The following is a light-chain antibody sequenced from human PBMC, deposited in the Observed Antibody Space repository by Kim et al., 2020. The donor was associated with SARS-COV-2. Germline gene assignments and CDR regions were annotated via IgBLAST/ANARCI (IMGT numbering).Light chain of an antibody. Sequence: RATSNCKSSQSVLYSSNKQNYLAWYQQKPGQPPKLLIYWASTRQYGVPDRVSGSGSGTDFTLAISSLQAEDVAVYYCQQYYTTPYTFGQGTKLEIK. CDR2: WAS. CDR3: QQYYTTPYT. V-gene: IGKV4-1*01. CDR1: QSVLYSSNKQNY. J-gene: IGKJ2*01.